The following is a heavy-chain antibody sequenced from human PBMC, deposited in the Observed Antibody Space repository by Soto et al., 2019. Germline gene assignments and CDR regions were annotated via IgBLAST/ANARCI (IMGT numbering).Heavy chain of an antibody. Sequence: QLQLQESGSGLVKPSQTLSHTRAVSGGSISSGGYSWSWIRQPPGKGLEWIGYIYHSGSTYYNPSLKSRVTISVDRSKNQLSLKLSSLTAAYTAVYYCARVQVVAAQYWGQGTLVTVSS. CDR1: GGSISSGGYS. V-gene: IGHV4-30-2*01. J-gene: IGHJ4*02. CDR3: ARVQVVAAQY. D-gene: IGHD2-15*01. CDR2: IYHSGST.